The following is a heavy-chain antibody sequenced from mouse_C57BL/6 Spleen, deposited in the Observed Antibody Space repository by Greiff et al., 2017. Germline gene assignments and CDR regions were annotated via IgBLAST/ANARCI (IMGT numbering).Heavy chain of an antibody. CDR3: ARQDYGSSYYFDY. CDR2: ISNGGGST. V-gene: IGHV5-12*01. Sequence: EVMLMESGGGLVQPGGSLKLSCAASGFTFSDYYMYWVRQTPEKRLEWVAYISNGGGSTYYPDTVKGRFTISRDNAKNTLYLQMSRLKSEDTAMYYCARQDYGSSYYFDYWGQGTTLTVSS. CDR1: GFTFSDYY. D-gene: IGHD1-1*01. J-gene: IGHJ2*01.